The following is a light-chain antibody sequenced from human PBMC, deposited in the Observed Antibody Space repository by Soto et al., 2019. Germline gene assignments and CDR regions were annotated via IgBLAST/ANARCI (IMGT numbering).Light chain of an antibody. CDR1: QSVFSN. J-gene: IGKJ1*01. CDR2: GAS. V-gene: IGKV3-15*01. Sequence: EIVMTQSPATLSVSPGERATLSCRASQSVFSNLAWYQQKPGQAPRLIIYGASTRATGIPARFSGSGSGTEFTLTISSLQSEDFAVYYCQQYNSWRTFGQGTKVDI. CDR3: QQYNSWRT.